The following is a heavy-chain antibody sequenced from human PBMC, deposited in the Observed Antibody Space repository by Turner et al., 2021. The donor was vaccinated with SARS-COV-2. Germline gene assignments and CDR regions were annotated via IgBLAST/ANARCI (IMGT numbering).Heavy chain of an antibody. D-gene: IGHD6-19*01. J-gene: IGHJ4*02. CDR1: GFTFSSYA. CDR2: ISGSGGST. V-gene: IGHV3-23*01. Sequence: EVQVLASVGGLVPPGGSLRLSCAASGFTFSSYAMSWVRQAPGKGREGVSAISGSGGSTYYADSVKGRFTISRDNSKNTLYLQMNSLRAEDTAVYYCAKGPMYSSGWTDGWGQGTLVTVSS. CDR3: AKGPMYSSGWTDG.